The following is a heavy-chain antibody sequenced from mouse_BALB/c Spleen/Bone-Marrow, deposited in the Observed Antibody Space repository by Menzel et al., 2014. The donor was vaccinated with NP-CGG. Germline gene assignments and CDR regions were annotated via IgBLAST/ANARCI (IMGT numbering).Heavy chain of an antibody. D-gene: IGHD1-1*01. V-gene: IGHV1S81*02. J-gene: IGHJ1*01. Sequence: QVQRQQSGAELVKPGASVKLSCKASGYSFTNYYMYWVKRRPGQGLEWIGEINPSNGGTNFNEKFKNKATLTVDKSSSTAYMQLSSLTSEDSAVYYCTRSNYGYWYFDVWGAGTTVTVSS. CDR2: INPSNGGT. CDR1: GYSFTNYY. CDR3: TRSNYGYWYFDV.